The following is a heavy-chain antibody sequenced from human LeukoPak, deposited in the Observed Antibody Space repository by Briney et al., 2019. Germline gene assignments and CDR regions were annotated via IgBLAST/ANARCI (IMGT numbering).Heavy chain of an antibody. J-gene: IGHJ6*02. V-gene: IGHV3-30*03. Sequence: GGSLRLSCAASGFTFSSYGMHWVRQAPGKGLEWVAVISYDGSNKYYADSVKGRFTISRDNSKNTLYLQMNSLRAEDTAVYYCAREEWSSFYDYYGMDVWGQGTTVTVSS. CDR2: ISYDGSNK. CDR1: GFTFSSYG. D-gene: IGHD3-3*01. CDR3: AREEWSSFYDYYGMDV.